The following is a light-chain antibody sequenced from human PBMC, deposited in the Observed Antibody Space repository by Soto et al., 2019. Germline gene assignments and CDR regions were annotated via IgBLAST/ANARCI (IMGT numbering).Light chain of an antibody. V-gene: IGKV3-11*01. CDR1: QSVSSY. CDR3: QQRSNWQGLT. CDR2: DAS. J-gene: IGKJ4*01. Sequence: EIVLTQSPATLSLSPGERATLSCRASQSVSSYLAWYQQKPGQAPRLLIYDASNRATGIPARFSGSGSGTDFTLTISSLEPEDFAVYYCQQRSNWQGLTFGVGTQVDIK.